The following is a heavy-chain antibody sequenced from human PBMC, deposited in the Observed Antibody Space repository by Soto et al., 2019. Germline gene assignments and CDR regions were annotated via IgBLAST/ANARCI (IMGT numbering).Heavy chain of an antibody. CDR3: ARGSDFWAGNGFDP. CDR1: GYTFTSYD. CDR2: MNPNSGNT. D-gene: IGHD3-3*01. J-gene: IGHJ5*02. Sequence: ASVKVSCKASGYTFTSYDINWVRQATGQGLEWMGWMNPNSGNTGYAQNFQGRVTMTRNTSISTAYMELSSLRSEATALYYCARGSDFWAGNGFDPWGQGTLVTVSS. V-gene: IGHV1-8*01.